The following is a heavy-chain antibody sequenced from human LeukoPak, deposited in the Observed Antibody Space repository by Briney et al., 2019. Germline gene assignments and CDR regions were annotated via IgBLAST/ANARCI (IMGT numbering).Heavy chain of an antibody. J-gene: IGHJ6*03. Sequence: GPSVKVSCKASGGTFSSYAISWVRQAPGQGLEWMGGIIPIFGTANYAQKFQGRVTITADESTSTAYMELSSLRSEDTAVYYCARDGSGGIAAAEFYYYVDVWGKGTTVTVSS. V-gene: IGHV1-69*13. D-gene: IGHD6-13*01. CDR1: GGTFSSYA. CDR3: ARDGSGGIAAAEFYYYVDV. CDR2: IIPIFGTA.